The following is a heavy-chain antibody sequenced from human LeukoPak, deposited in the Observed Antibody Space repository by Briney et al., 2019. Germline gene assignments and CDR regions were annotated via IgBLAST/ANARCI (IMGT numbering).Heavy chain of an antibody. Sequence: PGRSLRLSCAASGFTFSSYAMHWVRRAPGKGLEWVAVISYDGSNKYYADSVKGRFTISRDNSKNTLYLQMNSLRAEDTAVYYCARDRGNWFDPWGQGTLVTVSS. V-gene: IGHV3-30-3*01. D-gene: IGHD3-10*01. CDR3: ARDRGNWFDP. CDR2: ISYDGSNK. CDR1: GFTFSSYA. J-gene: IGHJ5*02.